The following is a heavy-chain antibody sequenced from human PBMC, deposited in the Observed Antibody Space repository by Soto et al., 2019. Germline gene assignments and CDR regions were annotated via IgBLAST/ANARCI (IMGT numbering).Heavy chain of an antibody. Sequence: SETLSLTCTVSGGSISSYYWSWIRQPPGKGLEWIGYIYYSGSTNYNPSLKSRVTISVDTSKNQFSLKLSSVTAADTAVYYCARGYYDFWSGYHAPQYYLDYWGQGTLVTVSS. CDR3: ARGYYDFWSGYHAPQYYLDY. CDR2: IYYSGST. D-gene: IGHD3-3*01. J-gene: IGHJ4*02. CDR1: GGSISSYY. V-gene: IGHV4-59*01.